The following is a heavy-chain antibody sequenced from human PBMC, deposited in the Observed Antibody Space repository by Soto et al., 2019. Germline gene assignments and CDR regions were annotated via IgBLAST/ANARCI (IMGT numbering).Heavy chain of an antibody. CDR2: IYHSGSI. CDR3: ATSYGSGSYYNVDYLDY. J-gene: IGHJ4*02. V-gene: IGHV4-4*02. D-gene: IGHD3-10*01. CDR1: NASISSRKW. Sequence: SETLSLTCTVSNASISSRKWWTWVRQTPGKGLEWIGEIYHSGSINHNPSLKSRVTMSVDKSNNQFSLKMTSVTAADTAVYYCATSYGSGSYYNVDYLDYWGQGTLVTVSS.